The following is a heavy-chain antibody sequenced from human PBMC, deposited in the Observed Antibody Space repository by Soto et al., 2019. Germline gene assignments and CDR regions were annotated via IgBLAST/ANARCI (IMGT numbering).Heavy chain of an antibody. J-gene: IGHJ5*02. D-gene: IGHD3-3*01. V-gene: IGHV5-10-1*01. CDR3: ARHMGYYDFWSEHWFDP. CDR2: IDPSDSYT. CDR1: GYSFTSYW. Sequence: GESLKISCNGSGYSFTSYWISWVRQMPGKGLEWMGRIDPSDSYTNYSPSFQGHVTISADKSISTAYLQWSSLKASDTAMYYCARHMGYYDFWSEHWFDPWGKGTLVTV.